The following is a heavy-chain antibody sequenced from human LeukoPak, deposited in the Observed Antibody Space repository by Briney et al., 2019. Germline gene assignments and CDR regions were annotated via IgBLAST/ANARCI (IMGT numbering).Heavy chain of an antibody. V-gene: IGHV3-64D*06. J-gene: IGHJ4*02. CDR2: ISSNGDNT. Sequence: GGSLRLSCSVSGFTFGTYVMHWVRQAPGKGLEYVSAISSNGDNTYYADSVKGRFTTSRDNSKNTLYLQMSSLRADDTAVYYCVRGTGYWGQGTLVTVSS. CDR1: GFTFGTYV. CDR3: VRGTGY.